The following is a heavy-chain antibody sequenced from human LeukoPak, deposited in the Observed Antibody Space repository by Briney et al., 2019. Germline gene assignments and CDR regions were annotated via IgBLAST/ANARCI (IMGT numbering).Heavy chain of an antibody. CDR1: GFTFSSYV. CDR3: AKPPFSDSSGFAN. D-gene: IGHD3-22*01. J-gene: IGHJ4*01. Sequence: GGSLRLSCAASGFTFSSYVMSWVRQAPGKGLEWVSAISGSGGTTYYADSVKGRFTISRDNSKNTLFLQMNSLRAEDTAVYSCAKPPFSDSSGFANWGHGTLVTVSS. CDR2: ISGSGGTT. V-gene: IGHV3-23*01.